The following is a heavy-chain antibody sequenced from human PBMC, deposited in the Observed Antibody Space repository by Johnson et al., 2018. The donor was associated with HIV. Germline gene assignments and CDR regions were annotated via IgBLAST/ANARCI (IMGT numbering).Heavy chain of an antibody. CDR3: AKGLRLGELSLRVDAFDI. Sequence: EVQLVESGGGLVQPGGSLRLSCAASGFTFSSYWMSWVRQAPGKGLEWVANIKQDGSEKYYVDSVKGRFTISRDNAKNSLYVQMNSLRAEDTALYYCAKGLRLGELSLRVDAFDIWGQGTMVTVSS. CDR1: GFTFSSYW. J-gene: IGHJ3*02. V-gene: IGHV3-7*03. D-gene: IGHD3-16*02. CDR2: IKQDGSEK.